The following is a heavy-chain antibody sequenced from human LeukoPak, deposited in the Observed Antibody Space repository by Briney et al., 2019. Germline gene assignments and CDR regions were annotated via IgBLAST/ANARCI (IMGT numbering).Heavy chain of an antibody. D-gene: IGHD2-2*01. CDR1: GFTFSSYA. J-gene: IGHJ3*02. Sequence: PGGSLRLSCAASGFTFSSYAMHWVRQAPGKGLEWVAVISYDGSNKYYADSVKGRFTISRDNSKNTLFLQMNSLRAEDTAVYYCAKGRGYCSSTSCPDAFDIWGQGTMVTVSS. CDR3: AKGRGYCSSTSCPDAFDI. CDR2: ISYDGSNK. V-gene: IGHV3-30-3*01.